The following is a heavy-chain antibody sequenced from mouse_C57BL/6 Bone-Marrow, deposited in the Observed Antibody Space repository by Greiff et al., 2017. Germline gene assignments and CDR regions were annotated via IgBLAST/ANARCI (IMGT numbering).Heavy chain of an antibody. J-gene: IGHJ2*01. D-gene: IGHD1-1*01. V-gene: IGHV1-50*01. CDR2: IDPSASYT. CDR1: GYTFTSYW. CDR3: ARAYYGSSYPFDY. Sequence: QVQLQQPGAELVKPGASVKLSCKASGYTFTSYWMQWVKQRPGQGLEWIGEIDPSASYTNYNQKFKGKATLTVDTSSSTAYMQLSSLTSEDSAVYYCARAYYGSSYPFDYWGQGTTLTVSS.